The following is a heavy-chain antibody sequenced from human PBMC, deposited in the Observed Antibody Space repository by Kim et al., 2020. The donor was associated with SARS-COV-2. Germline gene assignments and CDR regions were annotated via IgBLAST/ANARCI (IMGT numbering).Heavy chain of an antibody. CDR2: IYYSGST. CDR3: ARVLAVPLLWFGESPASAFDI. V-gene: IGHV4-59*01. CDR1: GGSISSYY. Sequence: SETLSLTCTVSGGSISSYYWSWIRQPPGKGLEWIGYIYYSGSTNYNPSLKSRVTISVDTSKNQFSLKLSSVTAADTAVYYCARVLAVPLLWFGESPASAFDIWGQGTMVTVSS. J-gene: IGHJ3*02. D-gene: IGHD3-10*01.